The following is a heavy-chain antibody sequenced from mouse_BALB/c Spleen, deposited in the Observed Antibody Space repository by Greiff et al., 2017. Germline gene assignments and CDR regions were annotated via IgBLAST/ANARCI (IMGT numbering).Heavy chain of an antibody. Sequence: EVKLQESGGGLVKPGGSLKLSCAASGFTFSSYTMSWVRQTPEKRLEWVATISSGGSYTYYPDSVKGRFTISRDNAKNTLYLQMSSLKSEDTAMYYCTRDRDYGSSYAAWFAYWGQGTLVTVSA. CDR1: GFTFSSYT. CDR2: ISSGGSYT. V-gene: IGHV5-6-4*01. CDR3: TRDRDYGSSYAAWFAY. J-gene: IGHJ3*01. D-gene: IGHD1-1*01.